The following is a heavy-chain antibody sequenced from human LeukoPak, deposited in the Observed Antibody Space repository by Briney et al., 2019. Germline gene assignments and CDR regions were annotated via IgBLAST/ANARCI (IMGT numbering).Heavy chain of an antibody. CDR2: IYHRGST. CDR3: ARGSGSYWIYRFAY. D-gene: IGHD1-26*01. CDR1: GGSISSSNW. Sequence: SETLSLTCAVSGGSISSSNWWRWVRQPPGKGLEWIGEIYHRGSTNHNPSLKGRVTISVDKSKNQCSLKRSSVTAADTAVYYCARGSGSYWIYRFAYWGQATIATVCS. J-gene: IGHJ4*02. V-gene: IGHV4-4*02.